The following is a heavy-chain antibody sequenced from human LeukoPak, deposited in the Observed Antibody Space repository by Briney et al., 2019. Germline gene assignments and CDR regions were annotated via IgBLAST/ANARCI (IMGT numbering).Heavy chain of an antibody. CDR1: GFTFSSYA. CDR3: AKGPKSTYSNYAIDY. J-gene: IGHJ4*02. CDR2: ISASGGTT. V-gene: IGHV3-23*01. D-gene: IGHD4-11*01. Sequence: PGGSLRLSCAASGFTFSSYAMTWVRQAPGKGLEWVSPISASGGTTYYIDSVKGRFTISRDNSKNTLYLQMNFLRAEDTAIYYCAKGPKSTYSNYAIDYWGQGTLVTVSS.